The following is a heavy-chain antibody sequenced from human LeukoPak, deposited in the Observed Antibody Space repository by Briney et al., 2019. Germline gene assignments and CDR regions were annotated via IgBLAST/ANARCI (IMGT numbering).Heavy chain of an antibody. CDR1: GYTFTSHA. V-gene: IGHV1-8*03. CDR3: ARYRSSNGAFDI. Sequence: ASVKVSCKASGYTFTSHAMNWVRQAPGQGLEWMGWMNPNSGNTGYAQKFQGRVTITRNTSISTAYMELSSLRSEDTAVYYCARYRSSNGAFDIWGQGTMVTVSS. J-gene: IGHJ3*02. D-gene: IGHD1-14*01. CDR2: MNPNSGNT.